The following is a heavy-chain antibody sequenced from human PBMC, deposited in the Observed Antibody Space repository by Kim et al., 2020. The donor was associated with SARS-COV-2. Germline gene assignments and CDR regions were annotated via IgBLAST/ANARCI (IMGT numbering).Heavy chain of an antibody. V-gene: IGHV3-74*01. Sequence: GGSLRLSCVASGFTFSNYWMHWVRQTAGKGLEWGSRIDAEGTGTSYTDSVKGRFTVSRDNARNTVYLHMNSLRDEDTAVYYCGSVFEYWGQGILVTVSS. CDR3: GSVFEY. CDR2: IDAEGTGT. J-gene: IGHJ4*02. CDR1: GFTFSNYW.